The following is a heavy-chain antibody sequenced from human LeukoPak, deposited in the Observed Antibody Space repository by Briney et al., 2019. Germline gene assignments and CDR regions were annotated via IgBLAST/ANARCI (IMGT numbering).Heavy chain of an antibody. J-gene: IGHJ1*01. CDR3: XXGGTTVTTLFQH. V-gene: IGHV3-43*01. Sequence: GGSLRLSCAASRFTFDDYIMHWVRQAPGKGLEWVSLISWDGETTYYADSVKGRFTTSRANSKNSLYLQMNSLRAADTAFYYFXXGGTTVTTLFQHWGQGTLVTVSS. CDR2: ISWDGETT. D-gene: IGHD4-17*01. CDR1: RFTFDDYI.